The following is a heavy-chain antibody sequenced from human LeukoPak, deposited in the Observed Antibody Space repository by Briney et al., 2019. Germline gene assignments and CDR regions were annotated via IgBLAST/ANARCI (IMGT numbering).Heavy chain of an antibody. V-gene: IGHV4-59*01. J-gene: IGHJ4*02. CDR2: IYYSGST. D-gene: IGHD3-3*01. Sequence: SETLSLTCTVSGGSISSYYWSWIRQPPGKGQEWIGYIYYSGSTNYNPSLKSRVTISVDTSKNQFSLKLSSVTAADTAVYYCARGVFGVVIIGDYFALDYWGQGTLVTVSS. CDR3: ARGVFGVVIIGDYFALDY. CDR1: GGSISSYY.